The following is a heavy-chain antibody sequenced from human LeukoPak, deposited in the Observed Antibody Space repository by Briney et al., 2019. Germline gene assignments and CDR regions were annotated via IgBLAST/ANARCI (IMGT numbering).Heavy chain of an antibody. Sequence: GGSLRLSCAASGFTVSSNYMSWVRQAPGKGLEWVSVIYSGGSTYYADSVKGRFTISRDNSKNTLYLQMNSLRVEDTAVYYCARDQPDYGGTGIDYWGQGTLVTVSS. V-gene: IGHV3-53*01. CDR2: IYSGGST. CDR3: ARDQPDYGGTGIDY. J-gene: IGHJ4*02. CDR1: GFTVSSNY. D-gene: IGHD4-23*01.